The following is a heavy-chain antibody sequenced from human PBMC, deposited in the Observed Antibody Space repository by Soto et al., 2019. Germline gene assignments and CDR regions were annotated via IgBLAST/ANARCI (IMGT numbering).Heavy chain of an antibody. Sequence: QVQLQESGPGLVKPSETLSLTCTVSGGSISRYYWTWIRQTPGKGLEWIGNIYYDGDTNNNPSLKSRVTMSLDPSKHQVSLKPRSVTAADTATYFCSRDKAGNNVIELWGQGTLVTVSS. CDR1: GGSISRYY. D-gene: IGHD1-20*01. J-gene: IGHJ4*02. CDR2: IYYDGDT. V-gene: IGHV4-59*01. CDR3: SRDKAGNNVIEL.